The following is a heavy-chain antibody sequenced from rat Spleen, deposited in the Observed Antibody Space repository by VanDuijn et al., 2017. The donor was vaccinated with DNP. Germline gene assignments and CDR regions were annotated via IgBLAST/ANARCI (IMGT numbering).Heavy chain of an antibody. CDR3: TRDRLGDY. CDR1: GFTFSNSD. Sequence: EVQLVESGGGLVRPGRSLKLSCAASGFTFSNSDMAWVRQAPTKGLEWVATISTSGGSTYYRDSVKGRFTISRDNAKSTLYLQMNSLRSEDTATYYCTRDRLGDYWGQGVMVTVSS. CDR2: ISTSGGST. V-gene: IGHV5S23*01. D-gene: IGHD5-1*01. J-gene: IGHJ2*01.